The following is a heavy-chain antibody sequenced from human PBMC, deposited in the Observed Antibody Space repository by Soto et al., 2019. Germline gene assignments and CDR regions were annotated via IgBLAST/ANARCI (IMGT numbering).Heavy chain of an antibody. CDR1: GGTFSSYT. CDR2: IIPILGIA. D-gene: IGHD3-10*01. V-gene: IGHV1-69*08. J-gene: IGHJ5*02. Sequence: QVQLVQSGAEVKKPGSSVKVSCKASGGTFSSYTISWVRQAPGQGLEWMGRIIPILGIANYAQKFQGRVKSSADKSTRTAHMELGSLSSAATAVYYWARDQGYFGSGSYWGNWFDPWGQVTLVTVSS. CDR3: ARDQGYFGSGSYWGNWFDP.